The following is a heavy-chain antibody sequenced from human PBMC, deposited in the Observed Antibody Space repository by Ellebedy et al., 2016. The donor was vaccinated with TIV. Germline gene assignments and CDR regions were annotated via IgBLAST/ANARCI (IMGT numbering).Heavy chain of an antibody. Sequence: PGGSLRLSCAASGFTFTDYYMTWIRQAPGKGLEWVSYISPSGSTIYYADSVKGRFTTSRDNAKNSLYLQMNSLGAEDTAVYFCASGYSSSWSAFDYWGQGTLVTVSS. V-gene: IGHV3-11*04. D-gene: IGHD6-13*01. CDR1: GFTFTDYY. CDR3: ASGYSSSWSAFDY. J-gene: IGHJ4*02. CDR2: ISPSGSTI.